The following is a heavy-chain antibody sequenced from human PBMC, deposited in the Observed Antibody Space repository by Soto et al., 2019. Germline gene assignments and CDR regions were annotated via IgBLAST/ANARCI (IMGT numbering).Heavy chain of an antibody. V-gene: IGHV4-39*01. J-gene: IGHJ6*02. CDR1: GGSISSSSYY. CDR2: IYYSGST. D-gene: IGHD3-3*01. CDR3: AGTQPYYDFWSGQHDYGMDV. Sequence: SETLSLTCTVSGGSISSSSYYWGWSRQPPGKGLVWIGSIYYSGSTYYNPSLESRVTISVDTSKNQFSLKLSSVTAADTAVYYCAGTQPYYDFWSGQHDYGMDVWGQGTTVTVSS.